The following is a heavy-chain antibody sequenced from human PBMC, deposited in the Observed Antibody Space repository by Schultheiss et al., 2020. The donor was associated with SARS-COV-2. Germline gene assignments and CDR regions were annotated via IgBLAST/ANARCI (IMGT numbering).Heavy chain of an antibody. CDR3: ARETKFRGYSYGPGGY. CDR1: GFTVSSNY. J-gene: IGHJ4*02. Sequence: GGSLRLSCAASGFTVSSNYMSWVRQAPGKGLEWVSVIYSFGSTYYADSVKGRFTISRDNSKNTLYLQIVSLRAEDTAVYYCARETKFRGYSYGPGGYWGQGTLVTVSS. D-gene: IGHD5-18*01. V-gene: IGHV3-53*01. CDR2: IYSFGST.